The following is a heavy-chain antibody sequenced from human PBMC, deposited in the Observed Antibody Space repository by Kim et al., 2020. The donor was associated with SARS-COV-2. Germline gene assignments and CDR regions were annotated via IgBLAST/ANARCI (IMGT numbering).Heavy chain of an antibody. CDR2: IIPIFGTA. CDR3: ARDRVSRDYDFWSGSYNWFDP. V-gene: IGHV1-69*13. Sequence: SVKVSCKASGGTFSSYAISWVRQAPGQGLEWMGGIIPIFGTANYAQKFQGRVTITADESTSTAYMELSSLRSEDTAVYYCARDRVSRDYDFWSGSYNWFDPWGQGTLVTVSS. J-gene: IGHJ5*02. D-gene: IGHD3-3*01. CDR1: GGTFSSYA.